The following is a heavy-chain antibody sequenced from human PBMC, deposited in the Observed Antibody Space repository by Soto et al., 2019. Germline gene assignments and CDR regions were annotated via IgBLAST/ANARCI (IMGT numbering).Heavy chain of an antibody. CDR1: GYTFTSYG. J-gene: IGHJ4*02. CDR2: ISAYNGNT. CDR3: ARGRYGPGPYFDY. D-gene: IGHD5-18*01. V-gene: IGHV1-18*01. Sequence: GASVKVSCKASGYTFTSYGISWVRQAPGQGLEWMGWISAYNGNTNYAQKLQGRVTITADESTSTAYMELSSLRSEDTAVYYCARGRYGPGPYFDYWGQGTLVTVSS.